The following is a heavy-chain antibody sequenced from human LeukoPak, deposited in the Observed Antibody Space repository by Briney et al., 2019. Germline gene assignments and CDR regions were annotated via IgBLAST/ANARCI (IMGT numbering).Heavy chain of an antibody. Sequence: GRSLRLSCAASGFTFSSYGMHWVRQAPGKGLEWVAVIWYDGSNKYYADSVKGRFTISRDNSKNTLYLQMNSLRAEDTAVYYCARDNSIYSGSWSTLDYWGQGTLVTVSS. V-gene: IGHV3-33*01. CDR1: GFTFSSYG. CDR2: IWYDGSNK. J-gene: IGHJ4*02. D-gene: IGHD6-13*01. CDR3: ARDNSIYSGSWSTLDY.